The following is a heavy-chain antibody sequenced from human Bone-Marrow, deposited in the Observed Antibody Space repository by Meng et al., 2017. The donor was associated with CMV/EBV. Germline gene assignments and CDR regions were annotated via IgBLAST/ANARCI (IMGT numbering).Heavy chain of an antibody. J-gene: IGHJ4*02. CDR3: ARGWATMTF. Sequence: ESLKISCAASGFTFSSYWMSWVRQAPGKGLEWVANIKQDGSEKYYVDSVKGRFTISRDNAKNSLYLQMNSLRAEDTAVYYCARGWATMTFWGQGTLVTVSS. CDR2: IKQDGSEK. D-gene: IGHD3-22*01. CDR1: GFTFSSYW. V-gene: IGHV3-7*01.